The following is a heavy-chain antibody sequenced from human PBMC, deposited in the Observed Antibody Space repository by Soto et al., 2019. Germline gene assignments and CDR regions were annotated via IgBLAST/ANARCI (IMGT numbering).Heavy chain of an antibody. J-gene: IGHJ5*02. CDR1: GGSFSGYY. CDR2: INHSGST. V-gene: IGHV4-34*01. D-gene: IGHD6-13*01. Sequence: QVQLQQWGAGLLKPSETLSLTCAVYGGSFSGYYWSWIRQPPGKGLEWIGEINHSGSTNYNPSLKSRVTLSVDTSKNQFSLKLSSVTAADTAVYSCARGPRRVGSSSWYFSGWFDPWGQGTLVTVSS. CDR3: ARGPRRVGSSSWYFSGWFDP.